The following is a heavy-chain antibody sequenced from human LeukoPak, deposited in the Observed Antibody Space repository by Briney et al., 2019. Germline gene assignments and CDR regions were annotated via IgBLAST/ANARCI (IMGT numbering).Heavy chain of an antibody. V-gene: IGHV3-53*01. D-gene: IGHD3-3*01. CDR1: GFTFSSTD. J-gene: IGHJ4*02. CDR3: AKGIFGVVH. CDR2: IYSGGST. Sequence: GGSLRLSCVGSGFTFSSTDMSWVRQAPGKGLEWVSVIYSGGSTYYADSVKGRFTISRDNSKNTLYLQMNSLRAEDTAVYYCAKGIFGVVHWGQGTLVTVSS.